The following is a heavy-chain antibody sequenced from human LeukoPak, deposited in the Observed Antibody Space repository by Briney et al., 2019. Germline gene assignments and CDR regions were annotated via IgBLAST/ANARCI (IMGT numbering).Heavy chain of an antibody. D-gene: IGHD3-22*01. J-gene: IGHJ5*02. CDR1: GGSISSSSYY. CDR3: ARGLGDSSGYGYNWFDQ. V-gene: IGHV4-39*07. Sequence: PSETLSLTCTVSGGSISSSSYYWGRVRQPPGKGLEWIGRIYYSGSTYYNPSLKSRVTISVDTSKNQFSLKLSSVTAADTAVYYCARGLGDSSGYGYNWFDQWGQGTLVTVSS. CDR2: IYYSGST.